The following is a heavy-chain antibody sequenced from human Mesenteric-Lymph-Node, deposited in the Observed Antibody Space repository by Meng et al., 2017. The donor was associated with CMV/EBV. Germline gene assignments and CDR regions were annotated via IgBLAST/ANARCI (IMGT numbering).Heavy chain of an antibody. Sequence: ASVKVSCKASGYTFTSYGISWVRQAPGQGLEWMGWISAYNGNTNYAQKLQGRVTMTTDTSTSTAYMELRSLRSDDTAVHYCARVKYCSSTSCYPPAEYFQHWGQGTLVTVSS. CDR2: ISAYNGNT. V-gene: IGHV1-18*01. CDR1: GYTFTSYG. J-gene: IGHJ1*01. CDR3: ARVKYCSSTSCYPPAEYFQH. D-gene: IGHD2-2*01.